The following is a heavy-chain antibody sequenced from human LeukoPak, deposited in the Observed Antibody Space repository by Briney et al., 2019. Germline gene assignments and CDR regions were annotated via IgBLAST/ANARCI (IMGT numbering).Heavy chain of an antibody. J-gene: IGHJ4*02. V-gene: IGHV3-11*06. CDR3: ARDKIVGATYFDY. CDR2: ISGSGHDI. Sequence: GGSLRLSCAASGFTFSDSYMTWVRQAPGKGVEWVAYISGSGHDINYSESAKGRFTISRDNAKNSLYLQMNSLRAEDTAVYYCARDKIVGATYFDYWGQGTLVTVSS. D-gene: IGHD1-26*01. CDR1: GFTFSDSY.